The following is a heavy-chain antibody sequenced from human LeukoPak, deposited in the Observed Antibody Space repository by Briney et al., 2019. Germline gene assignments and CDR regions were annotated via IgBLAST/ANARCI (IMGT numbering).Heavy chain of an antibody. CDR3: AKGGRLLWFGESDYMDV. Sequence: QPGRSLRLSCAASGFTFSSYAMHWVRQAPGKGLEWVAVISYDGSNKYYADSVKGRFTISRDNSKNTLYLQMNSLRAEDTAVYYCAKGGRLLWFGESDYMDVWGKGTTVTVSS. J-gene: IGHJ6*03. V-gene: IGHV3-30-3*01. D-gene: IGHD3-10*01. CDR1: GFTFSSYA. CDR2: ISYDGSNK.